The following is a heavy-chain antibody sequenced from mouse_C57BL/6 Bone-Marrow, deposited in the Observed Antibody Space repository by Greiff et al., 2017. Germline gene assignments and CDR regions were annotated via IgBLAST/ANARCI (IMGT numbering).Heavy chain of an antibody. J-gene: IGHJ3*01. CDR3: AKNGGYYVPFAY. Sequence: QVQLKESGPGLVQPSQSLSITCTVSGFSLTSYGVHWVRQPPGKGLEWLGVIWSGGSTDYNAAFISRLSISKDNSKSQVFFKMNSLQADDTAIYYCAKNGGYYVPFAYWGQGTLVTVSA. D-gene: IGHD2-3*01. V-gene: IGHV2-4*01. CDR2: IWSGGST. CDR1: GFSLTSYG.